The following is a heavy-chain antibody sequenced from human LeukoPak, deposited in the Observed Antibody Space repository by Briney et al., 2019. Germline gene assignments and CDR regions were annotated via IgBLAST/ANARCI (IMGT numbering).Heavy chain of an antibody. CDR2: ISSSSSYI. D-gene: IGHD6-6*01. CDR1: GFTFSSYS. CDR3: AKGSSSLNFDY. V-gene: IGHV3-21*01. Sequence: GGSLRLSCAASGFTFSSYSTNWVRQAPGKGLEWVSSISSSSSYIYYADSVKGRFTISRDNSKNTLYLQMNSLRAEDTAVYYCAKGSSSLNFDYWGQGTLVTVSS. J-gene: IGHJ4*02.